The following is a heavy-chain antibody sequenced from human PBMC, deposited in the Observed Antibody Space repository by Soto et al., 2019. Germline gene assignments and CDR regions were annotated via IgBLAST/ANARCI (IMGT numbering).Heavy chain of an antibody. Sequence: GGSLRLSCAASGFTFSSYSMNWVRQAPGKGLEWVSSISSSSSYIYYADSVKGRFTISRDNAKNSLYLQMNSLRAEDTAVYYCARAGNWNYVDGAFDIWGQGTMVTVSS. CDR3: ARAGNWNYVDGAFDI. D-gene: IGHD1-7*01. V-gene: IGHV3-21*01. CDR1: GFTFSSYS. J-gene: IGHJ3*02. CDR2: ISSSSSYI.